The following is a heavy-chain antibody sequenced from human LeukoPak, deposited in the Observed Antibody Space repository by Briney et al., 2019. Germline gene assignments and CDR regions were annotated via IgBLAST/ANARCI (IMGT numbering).Heavy chain of an antibody. CDR2: IYYSGST. CDR3: ARGIAVAGTEPYYYYYGMDV. D-gene: IGHD6-19*01. J-gene: IGHJ6*02. CDR1: GGSISSGDYY. V-gene: IGHV4-30-4*01. Sequence: SQTLSLTCTVSGGSISSGDYYWSWIRQPPGKGLEWIGYIYYSGSTNYNPSLKSRVTISVDTSKNQFSLKLSSVTAADTAVYYCARGIAVAGTEPYYYYYGMDVWGQGTTVTVSS.